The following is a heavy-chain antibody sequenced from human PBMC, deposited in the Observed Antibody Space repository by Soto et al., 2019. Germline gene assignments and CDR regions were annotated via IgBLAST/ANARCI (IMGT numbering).Heavy chain of an antibody. CDR2: IYSGGST. J-gene: IGHJ4*02. CDR3: ARVGSGVYFNY. V-gene: IGHV3-53*02. Sequence: EVQLVETGGGLIQPGGSLRLSCAVSGFTVSSNYMSWVRQAPGKGLEWLSLIYSGGSTYYADSVKGRFTISRDNSKNTLDQQMHSLRAEDTAVYYCARVGSGVYFNYWGQGTLVSVSS. D-gene: IGHD2-15*01. CDR1: GFTVSSNY.